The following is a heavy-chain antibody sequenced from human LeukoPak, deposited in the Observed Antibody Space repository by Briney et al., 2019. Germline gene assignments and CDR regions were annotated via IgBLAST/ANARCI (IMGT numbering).Heavy chain of an antibody. CDR3: ASDNSCSSTTCPASYFDN. Sequence: GGSLRLSCAASGFTFSSYWMSWVGQAPRKGLDGVANIKQDGSEMHYVDSVKGRITISSDNAMNSLYLQMNSLSAEDTAVYYCASDNSCSSTTCPASYFDNWGQGTLVTVSS. D-gene: IGHD2-2*01. V-gene: IGHV3-7*01. CDR1: GFTFSSYW. J-gene: IGHJ4*02. CDR2: IKQDGSEM.